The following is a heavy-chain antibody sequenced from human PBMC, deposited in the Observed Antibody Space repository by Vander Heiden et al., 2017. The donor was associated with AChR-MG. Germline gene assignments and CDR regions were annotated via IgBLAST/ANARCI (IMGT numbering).Heavy chain of an antibody. D-gene: IGHD2-2*01. Sequence: QVQLVQSGAEVKKPGASVKVSCKASGYTFTGYYMHWVRQAPGQGLEWMGWINPNSGGTNYAQKFQGRVTMTRDTSISTAYMELSRLRSDDTAVYYCARDPFDIVVVPAAFNWFDPWGQGTLVTVSS. CDR2: INPNSGGT. V-gene: IGHV1-2*02. CDR3: ARDPFDIVVVPAAFNWFDP. CDR1: GYTFTGYY. J-gene: IGHJ5*02.